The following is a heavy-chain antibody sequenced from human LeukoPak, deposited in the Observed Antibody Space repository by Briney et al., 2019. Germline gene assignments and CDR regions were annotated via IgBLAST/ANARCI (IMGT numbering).Heavy chain of an antibody. J-gene: IGHJ6*02. D-gene: IGHD3-10*01. CDR3: ARECRLYGSGSYYYYYGMDV. CDR1: GYTFTGYY. CDR2: INANSDGT. V-gene: IGHV1-2*02. Sequence: GASVKVSCKASGYTFTGYYMHWVRQAPGQGLEWMGWINANSDGTNYAQKFQGRVTMTRDTSISTAYMELSRLRSDDTAVYYCARECRLYGSGSYYYYYGMDVWGQGTTVTVSS.